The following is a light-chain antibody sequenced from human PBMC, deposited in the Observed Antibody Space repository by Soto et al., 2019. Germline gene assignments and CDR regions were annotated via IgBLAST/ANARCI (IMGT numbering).Light chain of an antibody. V-gene: IGKV3-20*01. Sequence: ETYFKQSPGTLSLSPGERATLSCRASQSVSSSYLAWYQQKPGQAPRLLIYGASSRATGIPDRFSGSGSGTDFTLTISRLEPEDFAVYYCQQYGSSSWTFGQGTKVDNK. CDR3: QQYGSSSWT. J-gene: IGKJ1*01. CDR1: QSVSSSY. CDR2: GAS.